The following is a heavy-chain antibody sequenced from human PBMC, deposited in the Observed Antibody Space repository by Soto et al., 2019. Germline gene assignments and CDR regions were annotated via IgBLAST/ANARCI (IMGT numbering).Heavy chain of an antibody. CDR2: IKQDGSKN. J-gene: IGHJ2*01. D-gene: IGHD6-6*01. V-gene: IGHV3-7*01. Sequence: VQLVESGGALVQPGGSLRLSCAASEFTFSSYWMSWVRQAPGKGLEWVANIKQDGSKNYYVDSVKGRFTISRDNAKNSLYLQMNSLRAEDTAVYYCAINPGTSSVAHWYFDLWGRGTLVIVSS. CDR1: EFTFSSYW. CDR3: AINPGTSSVAHWYFDL.